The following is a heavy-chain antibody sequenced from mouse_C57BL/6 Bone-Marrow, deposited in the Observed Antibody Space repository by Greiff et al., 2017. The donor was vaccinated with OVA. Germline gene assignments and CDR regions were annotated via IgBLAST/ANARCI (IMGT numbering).Heavy chain of an antibody. J-gene: IGHJ4*01. V-gene: IGHV1-53*01. D-gene: IGHD2-3*01. Sequence: VKLQQPGTELVKPGASVKLSCKASGYTFTSYWMHWVKQRPGQGLEWIGNINPSNGGTNYNEKFKSKATLTVDKSSSTAYMQLSILTSEDSAVYYCARLEDGYSYYYAMDYWGQGTSVTVSS. CDR2: INPSNGGT. CDR3: ARLEDGYSYYYAMDY. CDR1: GYTFTSYW.